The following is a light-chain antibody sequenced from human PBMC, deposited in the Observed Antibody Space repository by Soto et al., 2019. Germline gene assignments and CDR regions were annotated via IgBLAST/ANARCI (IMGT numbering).Light chain of an antibody. V-gene: IGLV2-14*01. CDR2: EVT. Sequence: QSVLTQPASVSGSPGQSITISCTGTSSDVGGYNYVSWYQQHPGKAPKLMIYEVTNRPSGVSNRFSGSKSGNTASLTISGLQAEDEADYYCSSFRSGSIWLFGGGTQLTVL. CDR3: SSFRSGSIWL. J-gene: IGLJ3*02. CDR1: SSDVGGYNY.